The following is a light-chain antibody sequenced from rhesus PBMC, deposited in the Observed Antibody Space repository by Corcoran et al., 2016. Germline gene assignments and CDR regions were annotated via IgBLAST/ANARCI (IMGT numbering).Light chain of an antibody. CDR3: LQYSSSPFT. CDR2: KAS. CDR1: QSISSW. V-gene: IGKV1-22*01. Sequence: DIQMTQSPSSLSAFVGDTATITCRASQSISSWLDWYQQKPGKAPKLLIYKASSLQSGVPSRFSGSGSGTDFTLTILSLQPEDFATYYYLQYSSSPFTFRPGTKLDIE. J-gene: IGKJ3*01.